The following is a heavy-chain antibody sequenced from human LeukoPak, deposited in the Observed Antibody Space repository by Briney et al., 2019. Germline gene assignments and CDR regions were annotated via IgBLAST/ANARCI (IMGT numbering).Heavy chain of an antibody. Sequence: PGGSLRLSCAASGFTFSDYSTIWVRQAPGKGLKWVSYISSGPNTIYYADSVKGRFTISRDKAMNSLHLQMNRLRDEDTDVYYCARAGECSGGKCYHHYWGQGTLVTVSS. J-gene: IGHJ4*02. V-gene: IGHV3-11*01. D-gene: IGHD2-15*01. CDR2: ISSGPNTI. CDR3: ARAGECSGGKCYHHY. CDR1: GFTFSDYS.